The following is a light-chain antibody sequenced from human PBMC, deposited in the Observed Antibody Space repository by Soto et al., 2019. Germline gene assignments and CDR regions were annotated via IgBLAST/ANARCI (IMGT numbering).Light chain of an antibody. CDR3: QQYNTYPLT. V-gene: IGKV1-5*03. CDR2: KAS. Sequence: DIQMTQSPSTLSASVGDRVTITCRASQSISTWLAWYQQKPGKAPKLFIYKASNLEGGVPSRFSGSGSGTEFTITISSLQPDDFATYYCQQYNTYPLTFGGGTTVEIK. CDR1: QSISTW. J-gene: IGKJ4*01.